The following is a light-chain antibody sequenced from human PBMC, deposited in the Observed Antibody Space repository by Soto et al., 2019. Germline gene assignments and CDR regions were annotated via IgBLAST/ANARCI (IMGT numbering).Light chain of an antibody. V-gene: IGLV2-14*01. J-gene: IGLJ2*01. CDR2: DVS. CDR3: SSYTSSSTLYVV. Sequence: QSALTQPASVSGSPGQSITISCTGTNSDIGGYNYVSWYQQHPGKAPKLMIYDVSNRPSGVSNRFSGSKSGNTASLTISGLQAEDEADYYCSSYTSSSTLYVVFGGGTKLTGL. CDR1: NSDIGGYNY.